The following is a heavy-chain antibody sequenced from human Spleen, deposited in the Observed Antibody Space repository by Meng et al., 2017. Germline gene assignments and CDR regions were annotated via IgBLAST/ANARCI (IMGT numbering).Heavy chain of an antibody. D-gene: IGHD6-19*01. J-gene: IGHJ4*01. CDR2: IYYSGST. CDR3: ASSGWYRGPNYFDY. CDR1: GGSINSGDYY. V-gene: IGHV4-31*01. Sequence: LQESGPGRVKRPQAPSLTCIVSGGSINSGDYYWSWIRQHPGKGLEWIGDIYYSGSTYYNPSLKSLVTISVDPSKNQFSLMVSSVTAADTAVYYCASSGWYRGPNYFDYWGQGTLVTVSS.